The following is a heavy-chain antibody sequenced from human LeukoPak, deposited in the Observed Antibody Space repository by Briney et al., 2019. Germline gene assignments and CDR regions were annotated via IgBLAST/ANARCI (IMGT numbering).Heavy chain of an antibody. CDR2: IYYSGST. J-gene: IGHJ4*02. CDR1: GGSISSTGYY. Sequence: SETLSLTCTVYGGSISSTGYYWGWIRQPPGKGLEWIGSIYYSGSTYYNPSLKSRVTISVDTSKNQFSLKLSSVTAADTAVYYCARHRGVVYYDSSGYLDYWGQGTLVTVSS. CDR3: ARHRGVVYYDSSGYLDY. V-gene: IGHV4-39*01. D-gene: IGHD3-22*01.